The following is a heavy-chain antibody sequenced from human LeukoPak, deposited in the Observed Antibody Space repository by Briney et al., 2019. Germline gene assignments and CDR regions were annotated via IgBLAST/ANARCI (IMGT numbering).Heavy chain of an antibody. CDR2: IRRKAYGGTT. D-gene: IGHD3-10*01. J-gene: IGHJ3*02. Sequence: PGGSLRLSCTASGFTFGDYAMSWFRQAPGKGLEWVGFIRRKAYGGTTEYAASVKGRFTISRDDSKSIAYLQMNSLKTEDTAVYYCTRSLLWFGELPSNDAFGIWGQGTMVTVSS. V-gene: IGHV3-49*03. CDR3: TRSLLWFGELPSNDAFGI. CDR1: GFTFGDYA.